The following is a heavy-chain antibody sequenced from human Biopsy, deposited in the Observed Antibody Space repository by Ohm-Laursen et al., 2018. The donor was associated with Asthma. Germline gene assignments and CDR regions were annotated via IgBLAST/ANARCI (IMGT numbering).Heavy chain of an antibody. V-gene: IGHV1-69*13. J-gene: IGHJ6*02. CDR2: IMTVFGTT. CDR3: ARCQVGYSSGWSLLLKKIYYSGMDV. D-gene: IGHD6-19*01. CDR1: GGTFSNFA. Sequence: SVTASCKVPGGTFSNFAISWARQAPGQGLEWLGGIMTVFGTTNYAQKIQGRTTITADESTSTAYMEVTRVRSEDTAIYYCARCQVGYSSGWSLLLKKIYYSGMDVWGQGTAVTVSS.